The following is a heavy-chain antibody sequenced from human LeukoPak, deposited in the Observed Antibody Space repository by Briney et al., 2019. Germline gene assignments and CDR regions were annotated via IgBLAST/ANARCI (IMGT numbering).Heavy chain of an antibody. CDR2: ISSSGSTI. Sequence: GESLKISCKGSGFTFSDYYMSWIRQAPGKGLEWVSYISSSGSTIYYADSVKGRFTISRDNAKNSLYLQMNSLRAEDTAVYYCARGYSSSWVDYWGQGTLVTVSS. D-gene: IGHD6-13*01. CDR3: ARGYSSSWVDY. J-gene: IGHJ4*02. V-gene: IGHV3-11*01. CDR1: GFTFSDYY.